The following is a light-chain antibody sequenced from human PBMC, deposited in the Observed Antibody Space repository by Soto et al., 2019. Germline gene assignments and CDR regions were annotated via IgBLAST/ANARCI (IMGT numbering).Light chain of an antibody. CDR2: GVS. J-gene: IGKJ1*01. CDR1: QSVSSTL. CDR3: QHYGDSSWT. Sequence: ELVLTQSPVALSLSSGERATLSCRASQSVSSTLLTWYQQKPGQAPRLLIYGVSSRATGLPDRFSGSGSGTDVTLTISSVEPEDFAVYFCQHYGDSSWTFGQGSRVEIK. V-gene: IGKV3-20*01.